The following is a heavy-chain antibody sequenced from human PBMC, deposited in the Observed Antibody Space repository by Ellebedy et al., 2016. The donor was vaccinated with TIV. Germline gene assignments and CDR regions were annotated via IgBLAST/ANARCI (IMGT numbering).Heavy chain of an antibody. CDR2: LSYSGST. J-gene: IGHJ5*02. D-gene: IGHD3-10*01. CDR1: GGSISRSSYY. V-gene: IGHV4-39*01. Sequence: MPSETLSLTCTVSGGSISRSSYYWGWIRQPPGKGLEWIGSLSYSGSTYCNPSLKSRVTISVDTSKNQFSLKLSSVTATDTAVYYFARAMVRGTAWFDPWGQGTLVTVSS. CDR3: ARAMVRGTAWFDP.